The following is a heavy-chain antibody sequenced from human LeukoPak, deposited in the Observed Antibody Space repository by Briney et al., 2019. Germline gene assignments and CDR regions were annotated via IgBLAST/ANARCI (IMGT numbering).Heavy chain of an antibody. D-gene: IGHD6-19*01. Sequence: PSETLSLTCTVSGGSISSYYWSWIRQPPGKGLEWIGYIYYRGSTNYNPSLKSRVTIPVDTSKNQFSLKLSSVTAADTAVYYCARHRSRYSSGPSLGYWGQGTLVTVSS. CDR2: IYYRGST. CDR1: GGSISSYY. V-gene: IGHV4-59*08. J-gene: IGHJ4*02. CDR3: ARHRSRYSSGPSLGY.